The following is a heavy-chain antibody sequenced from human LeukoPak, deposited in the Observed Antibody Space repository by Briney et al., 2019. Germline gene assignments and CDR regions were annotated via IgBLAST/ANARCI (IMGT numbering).Heavy chain of an antibody. D-gene: IGHD3-3*01. V-gene: IGHV3-48*01. CDR3: ARCPRSPVGYDFWSGFEGKLYYFDY. J-gene: IGHJ4*02. CDR1: GFTFSSYS. Sequence: PGGSLRLSCAASGFTFSSYSMNWVRQAPGKGLEWVSYISSSSSTIYYADSVKGRFTISRDNAKNSLYLQMNSLRAEDTAVYYCARCPRSPVGYDFWSGFEGKLYYFDYWGQGTLVTVSS. CDR2: ISSSSSTI.